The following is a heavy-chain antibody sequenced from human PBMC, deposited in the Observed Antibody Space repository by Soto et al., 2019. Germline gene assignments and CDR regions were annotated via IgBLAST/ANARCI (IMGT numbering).Heavy chain of an antibody. V-gene: IGHV1-2*02. J-gene: IGHJ6*02. CDR3: ARANPVGYCSSTSCSLKYYYYGMDV. CDR1: VYTLNTYY. Sequence: SVKVSCNASVYTLNTYYMHWVRQAPGQGPEWMGIINPRGGGTNYAQKFQGRVTMTRDTSISTAYMELSRLRSDDTAVYYCARANPVGYCSSTSCSLKYYYYGMDVWGQGTTVTVSS. D-gene: IGHD2-2*01. CDR2: INPRGGGT.